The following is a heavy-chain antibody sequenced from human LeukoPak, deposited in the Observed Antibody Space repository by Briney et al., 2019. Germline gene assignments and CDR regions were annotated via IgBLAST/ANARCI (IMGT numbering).Heavy chain of an antibody. CDR2: IKQDGSEK. Sequence: GGSLRLSCSASGFTFSHYWMSWVRQAPGKGLEWVANIKQDGSEKYYVDSVKGRFTISRDNAKNSLYLQMNSLRAEDTAVYYCARLGDMVRGVIRGYYYYYGMDVWGQGTTVTVSS. J-gene: IGHJ6*02. CDR1: GFTFSHYW. CDR3: ARLGDMVRGVIRGYYYYYGMDV. D-gene: IGHD3-10*01. V-gene: IGHV3-7*01.